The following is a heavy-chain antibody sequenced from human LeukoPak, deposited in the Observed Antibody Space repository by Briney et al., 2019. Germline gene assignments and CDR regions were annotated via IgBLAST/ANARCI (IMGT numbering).Heavy chain of an antibody. D-gene: IGHD3-22*01. CDR3: ARSWAYYGSPPSAFDI. CDR2: IVPIFGTA. Sequence: SVKVSCKASGGTFSSYAISWVRQAPGQGLEWMGGIVPIFGTANYAQKFQGRVTITADESTSTAYMELSSLRSEDTAVYYCARSWAYYGSPPSAFDIWGQGTMVTVSS. J-gene: IGHJ3*02. CDR1: GGTFSSYA. V-gene: IGHV1-69*13.